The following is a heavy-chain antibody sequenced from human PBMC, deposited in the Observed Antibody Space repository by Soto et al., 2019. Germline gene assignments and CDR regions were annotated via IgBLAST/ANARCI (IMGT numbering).Heavy chain of an antibody. CDR2: INSDGSST. CDR3: ARDLRDDFWSGYLYYYYYYGMDV. CDR1: GFTFSSYW. D-gene: IGHD3-3*01. J-gene: IGHJ6*02. Sequence: GGSLRLSCAASGFTFSSYWMHWVRQAPGKGLVWVSRINSDGSSTSYADSVKGRFTISRDNAKNTLYLQMNGLRAEDTAVYYCARDLRDDFWSGYLYYYYYYGMDVWGQGTTVTVSS. V-gene: IGHV3-74*01.